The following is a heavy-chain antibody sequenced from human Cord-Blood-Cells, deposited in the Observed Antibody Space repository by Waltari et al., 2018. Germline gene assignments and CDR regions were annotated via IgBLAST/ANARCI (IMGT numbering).Heavy chain of an antibody. CDR2: IYYSGGT. CDR3: ARGRDCSGGSCYFDY. CDR1: GGSISSGDYY. V-gene: IGHV4-30-4*08. Sequence: QVQLQESGPGLVKPSQTLSLTCTVSGGSISSGDYYWSWIRQPPGKGLEWIGYIYYSGGTYYVPSLKSRVTISVDTSKNQFSLKLSSVTAADTAVYYCARGRDCSGGSCYFDYWGQGTLVTVSS. J-gene: IGHJ4*02. D-gene: IGHD2-15*01.